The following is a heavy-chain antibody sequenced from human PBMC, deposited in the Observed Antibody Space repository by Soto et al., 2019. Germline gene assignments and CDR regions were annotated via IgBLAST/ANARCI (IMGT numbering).Heavy chain of an antibody. D-gene: IGHD2-21*01. V-gene: IGHV1-3*04. J-gene: IGHJ4*02. CDR1: GYAFSSYA. Sequence: ASVKVSCKASGYAFSSYAMHWVRQAPGQRLEWMGWINIGSGNTEYSQKFQGRVTITRDTSASTAYMELSSLRSEDTAVYYCARGLFPFDYWGQGTLVTVSS. CDR3: ARGLFPFDY. CDR2: INIGSGNT.